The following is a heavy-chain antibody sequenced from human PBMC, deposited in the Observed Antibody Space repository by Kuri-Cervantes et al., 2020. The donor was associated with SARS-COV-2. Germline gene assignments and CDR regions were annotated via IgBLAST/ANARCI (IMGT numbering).Heavy chain of an antibody. Sequence: GGSLRLSCATSGSTFSIFWMTWVRQAPGKGLEWMANINQDGSEKSYVDSVKGRFTISRDNAKNSLYLQMNSLRAEDTAVYYCARGTLVPYYYDALDVWGQGTTVTVSS. J-gene: IGHJ6*02. CDR2: INQDGSEK. CDR1: GSTFSIFW. D-gene: IGHD3-3*01. CDR3: ARGTLVPYYYDALDV. V-gene: IGHV3-7*04.